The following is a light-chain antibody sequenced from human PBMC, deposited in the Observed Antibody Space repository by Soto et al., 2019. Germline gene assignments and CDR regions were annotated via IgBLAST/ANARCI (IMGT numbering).Light chain of an antibody. V-gene: IGKV3-11*01. CDR2: DAF. Sequence: EIVLTQSPATLSLSPGERATLSCRASQSVSSYLVWYQQKPGQAPRLLIFDAFNRATGIPARFSGSGSGTDFTLTISSLEPEDFAVYYCQQRSSWPLTFGGGTKVDTK. CDR3: QQRSSWPLT. CDR1: QSVSSY. J-gene: IGKJ4*01.